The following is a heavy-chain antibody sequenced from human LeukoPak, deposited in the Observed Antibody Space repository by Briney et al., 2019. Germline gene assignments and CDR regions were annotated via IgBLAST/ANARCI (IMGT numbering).Heavy chain of an antibody. CDR2: INPSGGST. CDR3: ARDRQGLDY. Sequence: ASVKVSRKASGYTFTSYYMYWVRQAPAQGLAWMGIINPSGGSTSYAQKFQGRVTMTRDTSTSTVYMELSSLRSEDTAVYYCARDRQGLDYWGQGTLVTVSS. CDR1: GYTFTSYY. D-gene: IGHD6-6*01. J-gene: IGHJ4*02. V-gene: IGHV1-46*01.